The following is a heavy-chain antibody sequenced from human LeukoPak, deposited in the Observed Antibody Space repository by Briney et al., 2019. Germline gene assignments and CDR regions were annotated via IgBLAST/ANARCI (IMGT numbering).Heavy chain of an antibody. D-gene: IGHD3-10*01. CDR2: ISYDGSDE. CDR3: ARDQGATLVRGVTPYLDY. Sequence: PGGSLRLSCAASGLTFSSYAMHWVRQAPGKGLEWVSIISYDGSDEKFADSVKGRFTISRDNSKNMVFLQMNSLRAEDTAVYYCARDQGATLVRGVTPYLDYWGQGTLVSVSS. V-gene: IGHV3-30*04. CDR1: GLTFSSYA. J-gene: IGHJ4*02.